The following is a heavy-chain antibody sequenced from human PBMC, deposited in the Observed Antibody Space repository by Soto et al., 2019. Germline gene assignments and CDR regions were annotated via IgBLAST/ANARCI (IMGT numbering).Heavy chain of an antibody. Sequence: QVQLQESGPGLVKPSETLSLTCTVSGGSINSYYWSWIRQPPGKGLEWIGNIFYSGSTNYNPSLKSRVTISLDTSNNQFSLHLSSVTAADTAVYYCARGGADVVGTWGRGTLVTVSS. CDR2: IFYSGST. CDR1: GGSINSYY. D-gene: IGHD5-12*01. CDR3: ARGGADVVGT. J-gene: IGHJ4*02. V-gene: IGHV4-59*01.